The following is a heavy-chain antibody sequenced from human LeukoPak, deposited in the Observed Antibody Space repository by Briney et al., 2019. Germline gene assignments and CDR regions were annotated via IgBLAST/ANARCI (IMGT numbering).Heavy chain of an antibody. CDR2: ISSSSSYI. CDR1: GFTFSSYS. J-gene: IGHJ4*02. CDR3: ARVEGIAAAGPFDY. D-gene: IGHD6-13*01. Sequence: GGSLRLSCAASGFTFSSYSMNWVRQAPGKGLEWVSSISSSSSYIYYADSVKGRFTISRDNAKNSLYLQMNSLRAEDTAVYYCARVEGIAAAGPFDYWGQGTLVTVSS. V-gene: IGHV3-21*01.